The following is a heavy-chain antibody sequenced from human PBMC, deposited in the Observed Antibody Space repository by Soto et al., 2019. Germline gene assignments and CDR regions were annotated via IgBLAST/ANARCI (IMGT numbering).Heavy chain of an antibody. CDR3: ARGLVPLVPAAMSVRGGLIDY. CDR2: IYYSGST. Sequence: PSETLSLTCTVSGGSISSYYWSWIRQPPGKGLEWIGYIYYSGSTNYNPSLKSRVTISVDTSKNQFSLKLSSVTAADTAVYYCARGLVPLVPAAMSVRGGLIDYWGQGTLVTVSS. V-gene: IGHV4-59*01. CDR1: GGSISSYY. D-gene: IGHD2-2*01. J-gene: IGHJ4*02.